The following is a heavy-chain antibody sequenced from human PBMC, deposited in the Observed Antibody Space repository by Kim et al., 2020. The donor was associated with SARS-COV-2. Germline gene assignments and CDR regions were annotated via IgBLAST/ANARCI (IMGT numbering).Heavy chain of an antibody. V-gene: IGHV6-1*01. D-gene: IGHD6-6*01. CDR2: TSYRSKWNS. CDR1: GDSVSSISSA. CDR3: ARVTDSSRYFDP. Sequence: SQTLSLTCAIFGDSVSSISSAWNWIRQSPSRGLEWLGRTSYRSKWNSDYAVSVKSRITINADTSKNQFFLHLDSVTPEDTAIYFCARVTDSSRYFDPWGQGTLVTVSS. J-gene: IGHJ5*02.